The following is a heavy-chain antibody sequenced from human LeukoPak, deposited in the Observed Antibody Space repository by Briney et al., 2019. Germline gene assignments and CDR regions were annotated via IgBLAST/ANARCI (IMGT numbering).Heavy chain of an antibody. D-gene: IGHD6-19*01. V-gene: IGHV1-8*01. J-gene: IGHJ6*03. Sequence: ASVKVSCKASGYTFTSYDINWVRRATGQGLEWMGWMNPNSGNTGYAQKFQGRVTMTRNTSISTAYMELSRLRSDDTAVYYCARTGSSIYYYYYYMDVWGKGTTVTVSS. CDR2: MNPNSGNT. CDR1: GYTFTSYD. CDR3: ARTGSSIYYYYYYMDV.